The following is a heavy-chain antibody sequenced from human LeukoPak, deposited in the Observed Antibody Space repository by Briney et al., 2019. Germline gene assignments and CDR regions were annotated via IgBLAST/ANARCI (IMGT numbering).Heavy chain of an antibody. D-gene: IGHD3-22*01. V-gene: IGHV3-11*04. J-gene: IGHJ4*02. CDR3: ARSLIVASEDY. Sequence: GGSLRLSCAASGFRFDSFYMGWIRQVPGKGLDYIALISASGAVPYYAESVKGRFTISRDNTKNSVSLQMINLSADDTAVYYCARSLIVASEDYWGQGTLVTVSS. CDR1: GFRFDSFY. CDR2: ISASGAVP.